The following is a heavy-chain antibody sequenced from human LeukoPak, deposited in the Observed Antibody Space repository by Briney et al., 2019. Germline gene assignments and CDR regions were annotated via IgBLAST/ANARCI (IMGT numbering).Heavy chain of an antibody. D-gene: IGHD5-24*01. CDR3: AREMAILHFDY. CDR1: GDSIDSASYY. Sequence: SQTLSLTCTVSGDSIDSASYYWSWIRQPPGKGLEWIGRVYTTGRTNYNPSLRSRVTISMDTSKNQFSLRVSSVTVTDTAVYYCAREMAILHFDYWGQGTLVTVSS. V-gene: IGHV4-61*02. J-gene: IGHJ4*02. CDR2: VYTTGRT.